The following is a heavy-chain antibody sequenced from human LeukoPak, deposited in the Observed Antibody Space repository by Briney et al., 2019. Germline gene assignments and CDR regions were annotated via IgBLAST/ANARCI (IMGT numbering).Heavy chain of an antibody. CDR3: ARDLSDYYGSGSYRPIDAFDI. CDR2: IYDSGST. V-gene: IGHV4-59*12. Sequence: SETLSLTCSVSGGSMTNLYWTWIRQPPGKGLEWIGDIYDSGSTRYNTSLESRVTISVDTSKNQFSLKLSPVTAADTAVYYCARDLSDYYGSGSYRPIDAFDIWGQGTMVTVSS. CDR1: GGSMTNLY. D-gene: IGHD3-10*01. J-gene: IGHJ3*02.